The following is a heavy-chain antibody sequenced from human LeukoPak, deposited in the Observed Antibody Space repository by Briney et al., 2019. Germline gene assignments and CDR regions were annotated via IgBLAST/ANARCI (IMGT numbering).Heavy chain of an antibody. Sequence: QPGGSQRLSCAASGFTFRSYMMNWVRQAPGKGLEWVSFISSSSGTVYYADSVKGRFTIPRDNAKNSLYLQMNSLRHEDTALYYCARGVRNSGYHSLDYWGQGTLLADSS. D-gene: IGHD3-22*01. CDR1: GFTFRSYM. V-gene: IGHV3-48*02. CDR2: ISSSSGTV. CDR3: ARGVRNSGYHSLDY. J-gene: IGHJ4*02.